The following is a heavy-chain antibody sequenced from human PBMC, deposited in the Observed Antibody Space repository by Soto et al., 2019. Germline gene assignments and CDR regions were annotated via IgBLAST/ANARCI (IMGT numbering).Heavy chain of an antibody. J-gene: IGHJ4*02. CDR1: GFSLANYP. D-gene: IGHD6-19*01. Sequence: GSLRLSCVASGFSLANYPMNWVRQTPGKGLEWISYSSPRGDTIYYADSVEDRFTISRDNARNSLSLHMSSLRDEDSALYYCAKGPHTNVGWPYYFESWGQGVPVTVSS. CDR2: SSPRGDTI. V-gene: IGHV3-48*02. CDR3: AKGPHTNVGWPYYFES.